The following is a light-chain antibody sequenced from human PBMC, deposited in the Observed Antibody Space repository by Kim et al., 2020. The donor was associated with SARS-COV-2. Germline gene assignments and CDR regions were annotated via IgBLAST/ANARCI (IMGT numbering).Light chain of an antibody. CDR3: QSYDSSLTHWV. J-gene: IGLJ3*02. CDR1: SSNIGAGYD. CDR2: GNS. V-gene: IGLV1-40*01. Sequence: QSVLTQPPSVSGAPGQRVTISCTGSSSNIGAGYDVHWYQQLPGTAPKLLIYGNSNRPSGVPDRFSGSKSGTSASLAITGLQAEDEADYYCQSYDSSLTHWVCGGGTKLTVL.